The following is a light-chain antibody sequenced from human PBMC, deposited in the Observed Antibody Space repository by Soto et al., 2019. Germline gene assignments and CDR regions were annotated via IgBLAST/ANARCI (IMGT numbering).Light chain of an antibody. CDR1: ISDVGFYAR. J-gene: IGLJ1*01. V-gene: IGLV2-18*02. CDR2: DVT. Sequence: QSVLTQPPSVSGSPGQSVTISCTGTISDVGFYARVSWYQQPPGTAPKLLIYDVTSRPSGVPDRFSGSQSGKTASLTISGLRTEDEADYYCSPYTSSSTYVFGPGTKVTVL. CDR3: SPYTSSSTYV.